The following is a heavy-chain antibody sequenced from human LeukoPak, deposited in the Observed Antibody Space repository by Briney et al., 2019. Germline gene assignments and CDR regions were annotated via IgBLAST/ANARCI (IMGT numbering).Heavy chain of an antibody. Sequence: GASVKVSCKASGYTFTGYYVHWVRQAPGQGLGWMGWINPNSGGTDFAQKFQGRVTMTRDTSISTAYMELSRLRSDDTAVYYCARTPQWELLNWFDPWGQGTLVIVSS. CDR1: GYTFTGYY. CDR2: INPNSGGT. V-gene: IGHV1-2*02. J-gene: IGHJ5*02. CDR3: ARTPQWELLNWFDP. D-gene: IGHD1-26*01.